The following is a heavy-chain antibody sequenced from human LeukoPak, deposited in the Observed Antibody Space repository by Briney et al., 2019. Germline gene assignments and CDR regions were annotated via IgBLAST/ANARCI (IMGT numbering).Heavy chain of an antibody. D-gene: IGHD3-3*01. V-gene: IGHV4-34*01. CDR3: ARDRYYFCTYYYMDV. CDR2: INHSGST. CDR1: GGSISSYY. Sequence: SETLSLTCTVSGGSISSYYWNWIRQPPAKGLEWIGEINHSGSTNYNPSLKSRVTISVDTSKNQFSLKLSSVTAADTAVYYCARDRYYFCTYYYMDVWGKGTTVTVSS. J-gene: IGHJ6*03.